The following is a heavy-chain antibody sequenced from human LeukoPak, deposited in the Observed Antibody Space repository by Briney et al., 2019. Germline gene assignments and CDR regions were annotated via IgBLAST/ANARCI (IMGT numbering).Heavy chain of an antibody. CDR1: GFTFSDYS. V-gene: IGHV3-48*04. J-gene: IGHJ5*02. CDR3: ARDIRYGDYAGWFDP. Sequence: GGSLRLSCAVSGFTFSDYSMNWVRQAPGKGLECVSYISSSSSTIFYVDSVKGRFTISRDNAKNSLYLQMSSLRAEDTAVYYCARDIRYGDYAGWFDPWGQGTLVTVSS. D-gene: IGHD4-17*01. CDR2: ISSSSSTI.